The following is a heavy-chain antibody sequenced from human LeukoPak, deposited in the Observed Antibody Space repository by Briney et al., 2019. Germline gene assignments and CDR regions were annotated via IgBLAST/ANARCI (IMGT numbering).Heavy chain of an antibody. CDR3: ARARGSDYYYYYMDV. J-gene: IGHJ6*03. V-gene: IGHV3-48*03. CDR2: ITSSGGTK. Sequence: PGGSLRLSCAASGFSFSTYEMNWVRQAPGKGLECISYITSSGGTKDYAKSVKGRFIISRDNAKNSLFLQMNSPTTEDTAVYYCARARGSDYYYYYMDVWGKGTTVTVSS. CDR1: GFSFSTYE.